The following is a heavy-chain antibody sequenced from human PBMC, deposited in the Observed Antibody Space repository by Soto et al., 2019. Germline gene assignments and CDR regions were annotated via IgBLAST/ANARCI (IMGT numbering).Heavy chain of an antibody. Sequence: EASVKVSCKASGYTFTSYGISWVRQAPGQGLEWMGWISAYNGNTNYAQKLQGRVTMTTDTSTSTAYMELRSLRSDDTAVYYCARAGNYYDSSGYYYGFDYWGQGILVTVSS. CDR3: ARAGNYYDSSGYYYGFDY. CDR1: GYTFTSYG. CDR2: ISAYNGNT. V-gene: IGHV1-18*04. D-gene: IGHD3-22*01. J-gene: IGHJ4*02.